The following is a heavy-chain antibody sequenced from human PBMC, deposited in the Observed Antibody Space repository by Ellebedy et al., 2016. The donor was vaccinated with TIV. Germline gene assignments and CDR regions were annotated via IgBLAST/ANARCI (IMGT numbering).Heavy chain of an antibody. D-gene: IGHD3-10*01. CDR2: ITDSGGRT. J-gene: IGHJ4*02. CDR3: TNGSLSNSPRHYFDS. V-gene: IGHV3-23*01. Sequence: PGGSLRLSCAASGFTFSSYAMRWVRQAPGKGLEWVSTITDSGGRTFYADSVKGRFTISSDNSKNTLFLQMNSLRADDTALYYCTNGSLSNSPRHYFDSWGQGTLVTVSS. CDR1: GFTFSSYA.